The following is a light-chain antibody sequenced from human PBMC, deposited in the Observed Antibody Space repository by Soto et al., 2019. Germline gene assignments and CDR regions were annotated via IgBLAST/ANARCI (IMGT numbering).Light chain of an antibody. V-gene: IGKV1-27*01. Sequence: DIQMTQSASCLSASVGDRVTITCRASQGISNYLAWYQQKPGKVPKLLIYAASTLQSGVPSRFGGSGSGTDFTLTITSLQPEDVATYYCQKYNSAPRTFGGGTKVEIK. CDR2: AAS. J-gene: IGKJ4*01. CDR3: QKYNSAPRT. CDR1: QGISNY.